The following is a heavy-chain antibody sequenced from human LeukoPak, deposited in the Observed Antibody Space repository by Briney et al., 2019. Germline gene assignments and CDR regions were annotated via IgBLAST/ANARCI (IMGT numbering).Heavy chain of an antibody. J-gene: IGHJ4*02. V-gene: IGHV1-2*02. CDR3: SRGWVSRPTSHYFDY. CDR1: GYTFTDNY. CDR2: INPNSGGT. D-gene: IGHD2-2*01. Sequence: VASVKVSCKASGYTFTDNYIHWVRQAPGRGLEWMGWINPNSGGTNYVEKLQGRVTMTRDTSISTVYMELSRLTSDDTAVYYWSRGWVSRPTSHYFDYWRQEALVSVSS.